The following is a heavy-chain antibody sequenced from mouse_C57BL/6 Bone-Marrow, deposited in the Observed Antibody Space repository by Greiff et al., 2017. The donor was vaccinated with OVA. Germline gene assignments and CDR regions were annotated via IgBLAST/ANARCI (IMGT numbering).Heavy chain of an antibody. CDR2: INPSTGGT. CDR3: APWYFDV. J-gene: IGHJ1*03. Sequence: VQLQQSGPELVKPGASVKISCKASGYSFTGYYMNWVKQSPEKSLEWIGEINPSTGGTTYNQKFKAKATLTVDKSSSTAYMQLKSLTSEDSAVYYYAPWYFDVWGTGTTVTVSS. V-gene: IGHV1-42*01. CDR1: GYSFTGYY.